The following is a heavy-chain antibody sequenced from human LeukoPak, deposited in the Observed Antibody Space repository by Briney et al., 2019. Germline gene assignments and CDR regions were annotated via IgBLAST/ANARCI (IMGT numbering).Heavy chain of an antibody. J-gene: IGHJ4*02. CDR1: GFTLSNCG. Sequence: GGSLTLFCTLTGFTLSNCGNDCGRQAPGKGLEWVAFISDDGSRQHYADSVKGRFTISRDNSKNTLNLQMNSLRAEDTAVYYCVKDRTGTYTLDYWGQGTLVTVSS. CDR3: VKDRTGTYTLDY. V-gene: IGHV3-30*18. D-gene: IGHD3-10*01. CDR2: ISDDGSRQ.